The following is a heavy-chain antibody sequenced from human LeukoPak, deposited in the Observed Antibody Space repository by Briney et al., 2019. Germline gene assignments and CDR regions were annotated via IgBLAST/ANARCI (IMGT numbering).Heavy chain of an antibody. J-gene: IGHJ4*02. CDR1: GFTFSSYS. D-gene: IGHD2-2*01. V-gene: IGHV3-21*01. CDR2: ISSSSSYI. Sequence: GGSLRLSCAASGFTFSSYSMNWVRQAPGKGLEWVSSISSSSSYIYYADSVKGRFTISRDNAKSSLYLQMNSLRAEDTAVYYCASTVVPAAIAFDYWGQGTLVTVSS. CDR3: ASTVVPAAIAFDY.